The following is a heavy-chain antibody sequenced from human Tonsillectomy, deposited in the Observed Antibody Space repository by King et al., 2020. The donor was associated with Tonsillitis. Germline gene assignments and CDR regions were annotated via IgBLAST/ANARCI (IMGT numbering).Heavy chain of an antibody. CDR1: GYTFTSYY. J-gene: IGHJ6*02. CDR3: ARDQNIVATMVEKYYYYGMDV. CDR2: INPSGGST. Sequence: QLVQSGAEVKKPGASVKVPCKASGYTFTSYYMHWVRQAPGQGLEWMGIINPSGGSTSYAQKFQGRVTMTRDTSTSTVYMELSSLRSEDTAVYYCARDQNIVATMVEKYYYYGMDVWGQGTTVTVSS. V-gene: IGHV1-46*01. D-gene: IGHD5-12*01.